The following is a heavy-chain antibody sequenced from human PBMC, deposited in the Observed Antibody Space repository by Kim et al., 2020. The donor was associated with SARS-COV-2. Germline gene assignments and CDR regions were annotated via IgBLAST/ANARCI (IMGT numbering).Heavy chain of an antibody. CDR3: ASRTGDYYDSSGYYYSPAFDI. Sequence: GGSLRLSCAASGFTFSSYAMSWVRQAPGKGLEWVSAISGSGGSTYYADSVKGRFTISRDNSKNTLYLQMNSLRAEDTAVYYCASRTGDYYDSSGYYYSPAFDIWGQGTMVTVSS. D-gene: IGHD3-22*01. CDR1: GFTFSSYA. V-gene: IGHV3-23*01. CDR2: ISGSGGST. J-gene: IGHJ3*02.